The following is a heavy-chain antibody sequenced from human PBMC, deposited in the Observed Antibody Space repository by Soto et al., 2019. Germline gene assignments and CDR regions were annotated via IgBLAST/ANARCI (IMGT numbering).Heavy chain of an antibody. Sequence: GGSLRLSCAASGFTFSSYAMHWVRQAPGKGLEWVAVISYDGSNKYYADSVKGRFTISRDNSKNTLYLQMNSLRAEDTAVYYCARRATRYEPNYGSGSYEFDYWGQGTLVTVSS. V-gene: IGHV3-30-3*01. CDR1: GFTFSSYA. J-gene: IGHJ4*02. D-gene: IGHD3-10*01. CDR3: ARRATRYEPNYGSGSYEFDY. CDR2: ISYDGSNK.